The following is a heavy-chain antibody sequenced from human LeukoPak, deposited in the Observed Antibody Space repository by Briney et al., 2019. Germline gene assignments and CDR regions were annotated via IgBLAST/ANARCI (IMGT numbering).Heavy chain of an antibody. J-gene: IGHJ4*02. Sequence: SETLSLTCTVSGGSISSYYWSWIRQPPGKGLEWIGYIYYSGSTNYNPSLKSRVTMSVDTSKNQFSLKLSSVTAADTAVYYCARDLFPAKTVAPYYFDYWGQGTLVTVSS. CDR2: IYYSGST. D-gene: IGHD2-21*01. CDR1: GGSISSYY. V-gene: IGHV4-59*12. CDR3: ARDLFPAKTVAPYYFDY.